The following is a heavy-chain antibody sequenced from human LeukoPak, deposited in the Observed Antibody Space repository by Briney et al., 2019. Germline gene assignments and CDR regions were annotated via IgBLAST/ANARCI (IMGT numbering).Heavy chain of an antibody. CDR1: GGSFSGYY. CDR3: ASRVIVVVPAAIRQHNWFDP. J-gene: IGHJ5*02. V-gene: IGHV4-34*01. D-gene: IGHD2-2*01. CDR2: INHSGST. Sequence: SETLSLTCAVYGGSFSGYYWSWIRQPPGKGPEWIGEINHSGSTNYNPSLKSRVTISVDTSKNQFSLKLSSVTAADTAVYYCASRVIVVVPAAIRQHNWFDPWGQGTLVTVSS.